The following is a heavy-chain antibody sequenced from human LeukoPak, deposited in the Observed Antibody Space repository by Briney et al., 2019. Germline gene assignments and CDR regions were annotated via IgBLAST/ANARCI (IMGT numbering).Heavy chain of an antibody. V-gene: IGHV5-10-1*01. CDR2: IDPSDSYT. D-gene: IGHD2-2*02. CDR3: ARHTVRYCSSTSCYNY. J-gene: IGHJ4*02. Sequence: GESLRISCKGSGYSFTSYWISWVRQMPGKGLXXXXXIDPSDSYTNYSPSFQGHVTISADKSISTAYLQWSSLKASDTAMYYCARHTVRYCSSTSCYNYWGQGTLVTVSS. CDR1: GYSFTSYW.